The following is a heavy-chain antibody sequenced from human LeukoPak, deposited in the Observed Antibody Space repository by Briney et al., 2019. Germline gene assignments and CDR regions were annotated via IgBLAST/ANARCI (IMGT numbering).Heavy chain of an antibody. V-gene: IGHV1-69*04. CDR3: ARDRVRFLEWFSDAFDI. Sequence: SVKVSRKASGGTFSSYTISWVRQAPGQELEWMGRIIPILGIANYAQKFQGRVTITADKSTSTAYMELSSLRSEDTAVYYCARDRVRFLEWFSDAFDIWGQGTMVTVSS. CDR1: GGTFSSYT. J-gene: IGHJ3*02. D-gene: IGHD3-3*01. CDR2: IIPILGIA.